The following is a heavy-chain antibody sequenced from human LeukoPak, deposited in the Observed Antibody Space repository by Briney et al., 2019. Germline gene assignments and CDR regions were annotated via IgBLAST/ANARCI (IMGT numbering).Heavy chain of an antibody. CDR1: GGSISSGSYY. Sequence: PSQTLSLTCTVSGGSISSGSYYWSWIRQPAGKGLEWIGRIYTSGSTNYNPSLKSRATISVDTSKNQFSLKLSSVTAADTAVYYCARGEPSSTLVGRYDYVWGSYRPYYYYYYYMDVWGKGTTVTISS. J-gene: IGHJ6*03. D-gene: IGHD3-16*02. CDR2: IYTSGST. V-gene: IGHV4-61*02. CDR3: ARGEPSSTLVGRYDYVWGSYRPYYYYYYYMDV.